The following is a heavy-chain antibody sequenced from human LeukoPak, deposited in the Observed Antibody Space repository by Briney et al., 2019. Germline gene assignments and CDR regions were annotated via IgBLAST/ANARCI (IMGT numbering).Heavy chain of an antibody. CDR3: ARDEGIAVDYYYGMDV. D-gene: IGHD6-19*01. CDR1: GFTFSSYS. Sequence: PGGSLRLSCAASGFTFSSYSMNWVRQAPGKGLEWVSSITNTGTYIYYTDSVKGRFTISRDNAKNSLYLQMNILRAEDTAVYYCARDEGIAVDYYYGMDVWGQGTTVTVSS. CDR2: ITNTGTYI. V-gene: IGHV3-21*01. J-gene: IGHJ6*02.